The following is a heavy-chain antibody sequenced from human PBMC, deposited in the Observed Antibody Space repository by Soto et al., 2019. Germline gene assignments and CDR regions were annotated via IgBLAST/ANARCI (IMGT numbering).Heavy chain of an antibody. J-gene: IGHJ4*02. V-gene: IGHV3-64D*06. CDR2: ISSNGGST. Sequence: TGGSLRLSCSASGFTFSSYAMHWVRQAPGKGLEYVSAISSNGGSTYYADSVKGRFTISRDNSKNTLYLQMSSLRAEDTAVYYCVKGPEYQLLYWGYFDYWGQGTLVTVSS. D-gene: IGHD2-2*02. CDR1: GFTFSSYA. CDR3: VKGPEYQLLYWGYFDY.